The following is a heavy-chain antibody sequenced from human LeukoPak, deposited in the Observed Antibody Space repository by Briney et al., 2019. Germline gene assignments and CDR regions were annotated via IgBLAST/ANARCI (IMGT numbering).Heavy chain of an antibody. D-gene: IGHD3-10*01. J-gene: IGHJ4*02. CDR1: GFTFSSYA. CDR3: ARDQDALPWFGESYYFDY. V-gene: IGHV3-30-3*01. Sequence: GGSLRLSCAASGFTFSSYAMHWVRQAPGKGLEWVAVISYDGSNKYYADSVKGRFTISRDNSKNTLYLQMNSLRAEDTAVYYCARDQDALPWFGESYYFDYWGQGTLVTVSS. CDR2: ISYDGSNK.